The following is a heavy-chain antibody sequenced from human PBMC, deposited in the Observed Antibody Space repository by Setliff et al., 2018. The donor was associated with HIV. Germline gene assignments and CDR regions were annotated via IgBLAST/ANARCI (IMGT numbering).Heavy chain of an antibody. CDR1: GGTFSSYA. CDR3: ARVAHSSSYHYYGMDV. D-gene: IGHD6-19*01. Sequence: VASVKVSCKASGGTFSSYAISWVRQAPGQGLEWMGAIIPMFGTGFYAQKFQGRVTITTDESRTTSYMELSSLRFEDTAVYFCARVAHSSSYHYYGMDVWGQGTTVTVSS. V-gene: IGHV1-69*05. CDR2: IIPMFGTG. J-gene: IGHJ6*02.